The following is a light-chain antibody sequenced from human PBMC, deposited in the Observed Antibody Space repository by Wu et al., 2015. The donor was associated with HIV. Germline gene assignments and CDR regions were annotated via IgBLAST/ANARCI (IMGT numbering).Light chain of an antibody. CDR2: AVS. V-gene: IGKV1-39*01. J-gene: IGKJ1*01. CDR1: QSIGSL. Sequence: DIQLTQSPSSLSASVGDRVTITCRASQSIGSLFKLVSAETRESPELLMYAVSSLQSGVPSRFSGSRSGTDFTLTISSLQPEDFATYYCQQSYSTPRTFGQGTKVEIK. CDR3: QQSYSTPRT.